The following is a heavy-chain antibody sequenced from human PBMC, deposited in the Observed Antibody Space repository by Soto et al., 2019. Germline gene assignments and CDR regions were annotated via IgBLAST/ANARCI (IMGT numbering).Heavy chain of an antibody. CDR3: ARSYYDYVWGSYWFDP. CDR2: INHSGST. D-gene: IGHD3-16*01. Sequence: SETLSLTCAVYGGSFSGYYWSWIRQPPGKGLEWIGEINHSGSTNYNPSLKSRVTISVDTSKNQFSLKLSSVTAADTAVYYCARSYYDYVWGSYWFDPWGQGTLVTVSS. J-gene: IGHJ5*02. V-gene: IGHV4-34*01. CDR1: GGSFSGYY.